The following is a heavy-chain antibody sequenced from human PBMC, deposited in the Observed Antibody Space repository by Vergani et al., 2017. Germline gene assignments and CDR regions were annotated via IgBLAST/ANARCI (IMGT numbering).Heavy chain of an antibody. CDR3: SRGRGDSFGYSDY. CDR1: GFSFGDYA. Sequence: EVQLVESGGGLVPPGRSLRLPCAASGFSFGDYAMIWVRQAPGKGLEWVAFIRNKDYGGTTEYAASVKGRFTISRDDSKRLAYMQLSGLKTEDTAVYFCSRGRGDSFGYSDYWGQGTLVTVSS. V-gene: IGHV3-49*04. CDR2: IRNKDYGGTT. D-gene: IGHD5-18*01. J-gene: IGHJ4*02.